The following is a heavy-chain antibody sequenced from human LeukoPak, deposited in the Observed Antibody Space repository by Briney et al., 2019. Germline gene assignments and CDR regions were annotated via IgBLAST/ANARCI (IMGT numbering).Heavy chain of an antibody. CDR1: GDSVSSNSVT. D-gene: IGHD2-2*01. Sequence: SQTLSLICAMSGDSVSSNSVTWNWIRQSPSRGLEWLGRTYYRSTWYTDYAVSVRGRITVNPDTSKNQFSLHLNSVTPEDTAVYYCAGRLTQYDCFDPWGQGILVTVSS. CDR3: AGRLTQYDCFDP. V-gene: IGHV6-1*01. J-gene: IGHJ5*02. CDR2: TYYRSTWYT.